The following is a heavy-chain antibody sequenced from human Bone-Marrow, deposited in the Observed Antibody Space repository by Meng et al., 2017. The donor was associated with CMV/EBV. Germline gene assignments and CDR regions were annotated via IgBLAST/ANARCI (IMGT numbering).Heavy chain of an antibody. Sequence: SVKVSCKASGGTFSSYAISWVRQAPGQGLEWMGGIIPIFGTANYAQKFQGRVTMTRDTSTSTVYMELSSLRSEDTAVYYCARDGGGYCSSTSCYNGWFDPWGQGTLVTVSS. CDR3: ARDGGGYCSSTSCYNGWFDP. V-gene: IGHV1-69*05. D-gene: IGHD2-2*02. CDR1: GGTFSSYA. J-gene: IGHJ5*02. CDR2: IIPIFGTA.